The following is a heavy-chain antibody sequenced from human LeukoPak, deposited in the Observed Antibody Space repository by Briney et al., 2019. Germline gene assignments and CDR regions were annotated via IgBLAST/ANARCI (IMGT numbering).Heavy chain of an antibody. CDR2: ISDSGGNT. CDR1: GFTFSNYA. J-gene: IGHJ4*02. Sequence: PGGSLRLSCAASGFTFSNYAMSWVRQALGKGLEWVSDISDSGGNTHYADSVKGRFTISRDKSKNTLYLQMNSLRAEDTAVYYCARRNGYDFDYWGQGTLVTVSS. CDR3: ARRNGYDFDY. D-gene: IGHD5-18*01. V-gene: IGHV3-23*01.